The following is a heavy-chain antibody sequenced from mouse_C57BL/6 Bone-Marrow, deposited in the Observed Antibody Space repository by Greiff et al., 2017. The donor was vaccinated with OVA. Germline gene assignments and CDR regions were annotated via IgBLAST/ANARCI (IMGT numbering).Heavy chain of an antibody. CDR1: EYEFPSHD. CDR3: ARLGYGNYDY. CDR2: INSDGGST. Sequence: EVLLVESGGGLVQPGESLKLSCESSEYEFPSHDMSWVRQTPEKRLELVAAINSDGGSTYYPDTMERRFIISRDNTKKTLYLQMSRLRSEDTALYYCARLGYGNYDYWGQGTTLTVSS. V-gene: IGHV5-2*01. J-gene: IGHJ2*01. D-gene: IGHD2-1*01.